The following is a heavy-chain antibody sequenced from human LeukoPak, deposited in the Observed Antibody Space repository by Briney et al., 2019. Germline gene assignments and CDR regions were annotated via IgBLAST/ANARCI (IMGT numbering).Heavy chain of an antibody. D-gene: IGHD2-15*01. J-gene: IGHJ3*02. V-gene: IGHV1-69*13. CDR2: IIPIFGTA. CDR3: ATGDIGAFDI. Sequence: SEKVSCKASGGTFSSYAISWVRQAPGQGLEWMGGIIPIFGTANYAQKFQGRVTITADESTSTAYMELSSLRSEGTAVYYCATGDIGAFDIWGQGTMVTVSS. CDR1: GGTFSSYA.